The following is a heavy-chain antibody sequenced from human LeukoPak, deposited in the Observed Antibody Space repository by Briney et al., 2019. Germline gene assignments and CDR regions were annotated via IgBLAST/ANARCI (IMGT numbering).Heavy chain of an antibody. CDR1: GFTFSSYG. CDR3: AKVPLTGYSSYYYYYMDV. Sequence: GGSLRLFCAASGFTFSSYGMHWVRQAPGKGLEWVAFIRYDGSNKYYADSVKGRFTISRDNSKNTLYLQMNSLRAEDTAVYYCAKVPLTGYSSYYYYYMDVWGKGTTVTISS. D-gene: IGHD3-9*01. J-gene: IGHJ6*03. V-gene: IGHV3-30*02. CDR2: IRYDGSNK.